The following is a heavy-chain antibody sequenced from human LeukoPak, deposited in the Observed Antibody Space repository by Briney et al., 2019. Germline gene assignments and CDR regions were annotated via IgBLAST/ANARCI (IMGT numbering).Heavy chain of an antibody. CDR1: GYTFTSYY. CDR3: ASVYCGGDCYGSRGLSADY. D-gene: IGHD2-21*01. CDR2: INPSGGST. Sequence: ASVKVSCKASGYTFTSYYMHWVRQAPGQGLEWMGIINPSGGSTSYAQKFQGRVTMARDASTSTVYMELSSLRSEDTAVYYCASVYCGGDCYGSRGLSADYWGQGTLVTVSS. V-gene: IGHV1-46*03. J-gene: IGHJ4*02.